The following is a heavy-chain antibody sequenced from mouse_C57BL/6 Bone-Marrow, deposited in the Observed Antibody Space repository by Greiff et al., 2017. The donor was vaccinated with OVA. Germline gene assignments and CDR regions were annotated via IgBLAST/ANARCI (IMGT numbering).Heavy chain of an antibody. CDR3: AMRGSSYGAMDY. CDR1: GFTFTDYY. CDR2: IDPEDGET. D-gene: IGHD1-1*01. J-gene: IGHJ4*01. Sequence: VQLLESGAELVKPGASVKLSCTASGFTFTDYYMHWVKQRPEQGLEWIGRIDPEDGETKYAPKFQGKATLTVDTSSNTAYLQLSSLTSEDTAVYYCAMRGSSYGAMDYWGKGTSVTVSS. V-gene: IGHV14-2*01.